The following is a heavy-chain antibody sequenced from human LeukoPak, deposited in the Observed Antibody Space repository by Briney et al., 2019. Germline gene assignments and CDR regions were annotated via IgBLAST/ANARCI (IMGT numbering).Heavy chain of an antibody. D-gene: IGHD6-19*01. CDR2: IKSKTDGGTT. J-gene: IGHJ4*02. CDR1: GFTFSNAW. CDR3: TTIDSSGWYYFDY. Sequence: GGSLRLSCAASGFTFSNAWMSWVRQAPGKGLEWVGRIKSKTDGGTTDYAAPVKGRLTISRDDSKNTLYLQMNSLKTEDTAVYYCTTIDSSGWYYFDYWGQGTLVTVSS. V-gene: IGHV3-15*01.